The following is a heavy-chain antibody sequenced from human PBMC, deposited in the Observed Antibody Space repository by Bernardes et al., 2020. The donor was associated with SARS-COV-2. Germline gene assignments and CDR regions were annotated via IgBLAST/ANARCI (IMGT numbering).Heavy chain of an antibody. J-gene: IGHJ4*02. CDR2: VHYTGRT. V-gene: IGHV4-39*01. CDR3: ARHYFGLGSWSPFYFDF. D-gene: IGHD6-13*01. Sequence: SETLSLTCPVPSDSISSDPYYWGWLRQPPGKGLEWVGSVHYTGRTYSNPSLRGRLTISVDTSKSQVSLELTSVIASDSATYYCARHYFGLGSWSPFYFDFWGQGTLVTVSS. CDR1: SDSISSDPYY.